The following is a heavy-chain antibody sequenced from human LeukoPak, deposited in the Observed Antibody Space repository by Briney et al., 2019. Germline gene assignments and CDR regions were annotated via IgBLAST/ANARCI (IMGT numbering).Heavy chain of an antibody. CDR2: IDPSDSYT. Sequence: GESLKISCKGSGYSFTSYWISWVRQMPGKGLEWMGRIDPSDSYTNYSPSFQGHVTISADKSISTAYLQWSSLKGSDTAMYYCARHGLLWFGEGHKMSSLFAPWGQGTLVTVSS. V-gene: IGHV5-10-1*01. CDR1: GYSFTSYW. J-gene: IGHJ5*02. CDR3: ARHGLLWFGEGHKMSSLFAP. D-gene: IGHD3-10*01.